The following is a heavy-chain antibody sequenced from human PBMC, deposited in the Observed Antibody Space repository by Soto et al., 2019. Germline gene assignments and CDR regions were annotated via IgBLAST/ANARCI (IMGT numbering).Heavy chain of an antibody. V-gene: IGHV3-21*01. CDR3: ARVETAWPHAYRLAF. CDR2: IDRRSDI. CDR1: GFTFSSYS. J-gene: IGHJ6*02. Sequence: PGWYLGLSCAASGFTFSSYSIHWVRQAPGKGLEWVSSIDRRSDIYYADSVKGRFTISRDNAKNSVSLQMNSLRAEDTAVYYCARVETAWPHAYRLAFCGQGSTVTVSS. D-gene: IGHD2-21*02.